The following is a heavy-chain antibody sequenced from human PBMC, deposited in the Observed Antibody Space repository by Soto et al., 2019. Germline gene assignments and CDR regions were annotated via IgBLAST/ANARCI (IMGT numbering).Heavy chain of an antibody. CDR3: ASGYYYDSRFDY. V-gene: IGHV4-34*01. J-gene: IGHJ4*02. Sequence: SETLSLTCAVYGGSFSGYYWSWIRQPPGKGLEWIGEINHSGSTNYNPSLKSRVTISVDTSKNQFSLKLSSVTAADTAVYYCASGYYYDSRFDYWGQGTLVTV. CDR2: INHSGST. CDR1: GGSFSGYY. D-gene: IGHD3-22*01.